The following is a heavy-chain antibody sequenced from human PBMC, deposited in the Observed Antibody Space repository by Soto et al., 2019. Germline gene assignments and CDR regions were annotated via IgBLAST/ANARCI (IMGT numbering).Heavy chain of an antibody. CDR2: IIDSGAST. J-gene: IGHJ4*02. CDR1: GFTFSSCA. Sequence: HPGGSLRLSCAASGFTFSSCAMGWVRQAPGKGLEWVSDIIDSGASTYYADSVKGRFTISRDNSKNTLYLQMNSLRAEDTAVYYSAKSPGMYYYDSSGYYHYDYWGQGTLVTVSS. V-gene: IGHV3-23*01. CDR3: AKSPGMYYYDSSGYYHYDY. D-gene: IGHD3-22*01.